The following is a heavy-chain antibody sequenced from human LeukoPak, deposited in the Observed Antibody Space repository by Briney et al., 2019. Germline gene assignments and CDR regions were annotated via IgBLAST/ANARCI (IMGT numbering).Heavy chain of an antibody. J-gene: IGHJ6*03. CDR3: ARKWYSSSWSYYYYMDV. CDR1: GGSFSGYY. Sequence: PSETLSLTCVVYGGSFSGYYWSWVRQAPGKGLEWVSVIYSGGSTYYADSVKGRFTISRDNSKNTLYLQMNSLRAEDTAVYYCARKWYSSSWSYYYYMDVWGKGTTVTVSS. CDR2: IYSGGST. V-gene: IGHV3-66*02. D-gene: IGHD6-13*01.